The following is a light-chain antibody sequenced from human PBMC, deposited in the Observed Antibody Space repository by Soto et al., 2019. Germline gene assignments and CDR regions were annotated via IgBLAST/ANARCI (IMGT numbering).Light chain of an antibody. CDR1: QSVSSN. Sequence: EIVMTQSAATLTVCPGERATLSCRASQSVSSNLAWYQKKPGQAPRLLIYGASTRATGIPARFSGSGSGTEFTLTISSLQSEDFAVYYCQQYNNWPGTFGPGTKVDIK. CDR3: QQYNNWPGT. V-gene: IGKV3D-15*01. CDR2: GAS. J-gene: IGKJ3*01.